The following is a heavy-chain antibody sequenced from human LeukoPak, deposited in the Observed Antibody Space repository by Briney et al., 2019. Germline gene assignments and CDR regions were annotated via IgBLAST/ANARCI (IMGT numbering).Heavy chain of an antibody. CDR3: ARDGGGHYYYYAMDV. D-gene: IGHD3-16*01. V-gene: IGHV1-3*01. CDR1: GYTFTSYA. J-gene: IGHJ6*02. CDR2: SKDGNGNT. Sequence: ASVKVSCKASGYTFTSYAIHWVRQAPGQRPEWMGWSKDGNGNTKCSQNFQGRVTFTRDTSASTAYMELSRLRSEDTAMYYCARDGGGHYYYYAMDVWGQGTTVTVSS.